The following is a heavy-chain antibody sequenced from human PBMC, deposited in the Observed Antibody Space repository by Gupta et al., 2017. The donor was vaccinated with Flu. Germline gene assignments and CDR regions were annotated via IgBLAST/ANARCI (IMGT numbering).Heavy chain of an antibody. J-gene: IGHJ3*02. Sequence: QVELVQSGAEVKKPGSSVKVSCKASGDTFSMSPFIWVRQAPGQGLEWMGGIIPIFGTANYAQMFQGRVTISADESTSTAYIILSNLRSEDTAIYYCARSAGTYDSPEAFDIWGQGTQVTVSS. CDR1: GDTFSMSP. CDR3: ARSAGTYDSPEAFDI. CDR2: IIPIFGTA. D-gene: IGHD3-3*01. V-gene: IGHV1-69*01.